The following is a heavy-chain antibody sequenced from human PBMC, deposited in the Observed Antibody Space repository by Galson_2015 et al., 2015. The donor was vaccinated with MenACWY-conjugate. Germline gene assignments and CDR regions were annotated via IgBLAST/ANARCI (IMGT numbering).Heavy chain of an antibody. CDR1: RISFRTYN. CDR3: ARDYGSGTYYMGWFDP. D-gene: IGHD3-10*01. Sequence: SLRLSCAASRISFRTYNMNWVRQAPGNGLEWVSYISSTSTTIYYADSVKGRFTISRDNAKNSLYLQMNSLRDDDTAVYYCARDYGSGTYYMGWFDPWGQRTLVTVSS. CDR2: ISSTSTTI. V-gene: IGHV3-48*02. J-gene: IGHJ5*02.